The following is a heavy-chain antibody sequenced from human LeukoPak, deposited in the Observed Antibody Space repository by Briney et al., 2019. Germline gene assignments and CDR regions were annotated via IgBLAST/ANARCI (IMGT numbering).Heavy chain of an antibody. CDR2: IRSKAYGGTT. D-gene: IGHD1-26*01. J-gene: IGHJ6*04. CDR3: ARTTSGVGAPQPGV. V-gene: IGHV3-49*03. Sequence: GGSLRLSCTASGFTFGDYAMSWFRQAPGKGLEWVGFIRSKAYGGTTEYAASVKGRFTISRDDSKSIAYLQMNSLKTEDTAVYYCARTTSGVGAPQPGVWGKGTTVTVSS. CDR1: GFTFGDYA.